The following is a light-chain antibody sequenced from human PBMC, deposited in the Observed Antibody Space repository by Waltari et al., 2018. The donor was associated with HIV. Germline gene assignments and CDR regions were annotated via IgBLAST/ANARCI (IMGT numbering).Light chain of an antibody. V-gene: IGKV3-15*01. Sequence: ETALTQSPVTLSVSPGERVTLSCRASQSVSGNLVWYQQKPGQAPRLLIYAASSRATDIPARFSGSGSGTDYTLTISNLQSEDSAVYYCQQNIHWPPYTFGQGTKLEIK. J-gene: IGKJ2*01. CDR3: QQNIHWPPYT. CDR1: QSVSGN. CDR2: AAS.